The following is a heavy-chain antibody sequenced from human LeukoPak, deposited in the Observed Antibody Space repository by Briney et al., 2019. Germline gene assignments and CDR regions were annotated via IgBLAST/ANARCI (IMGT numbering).Heavy chain of an antibody. CDR1: GFTFSSYA. V-gene: IGHV3-30-3*01. D-gene: IGHD3-3*01. CDR2: ISYDGSIK. CDR3: ATYDSWSGYNIAY. Sequence: GGSLRLSCAASGFTFSSYAMHWVRQAPGKGLEWVAVISYDGSIKYYADSVKGRFTISRDNSKNTLYLQMNSLKVEDSAIYYCATYDSWSGYNIAYWGQGTLVTVSS. J-gene: IGHJ4*02.